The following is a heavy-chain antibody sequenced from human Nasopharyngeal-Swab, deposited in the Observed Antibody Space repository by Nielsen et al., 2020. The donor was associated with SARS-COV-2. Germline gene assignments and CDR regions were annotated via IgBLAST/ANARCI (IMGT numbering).Heavy chain of an antibody. J-gene: IGHJ3*02. CDR1: GFSLSNARMG. CDR3: AHRRRNYDILTGYIDDAFDI. D-gene: IGHD3-9*01. V-gene: IGHV2-26*01. CDR2: IFSNDEK. Sequence: SGPTLVKPTETLTLTCTVSGFSLSNARMGVSWIRQPPGKALEWLAHIFSNDEKSYSTSLKSRLTISKDTSKSQVVLTMTNMDPVDTATYYCAHRRRNYDILTGYIDDAFDIWGQGTMVTVSS.